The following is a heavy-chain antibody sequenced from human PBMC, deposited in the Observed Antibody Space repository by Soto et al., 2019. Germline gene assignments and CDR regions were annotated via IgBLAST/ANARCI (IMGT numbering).Heavy chain of an antibody. V-gene: IGHV3-30*18. CDR2: ISFDGSNK. CDR3: AKDSMGDYYGLAV. Sequence: QVQLVESGGGVVQPGRSLRLSCAASGFTFSSFGMHWVRQAPGKGLEWVAVISFDGSNKYYADSVKGRFTISRDNSKNTLFLEINSLRGEDMAVYYCAKDSMGDYYGLAVWGQGTTVTVSS. D-gene: IGHD1-26*01. CDR1: GFTFSSFG. J-gene: IGHJ6*02.